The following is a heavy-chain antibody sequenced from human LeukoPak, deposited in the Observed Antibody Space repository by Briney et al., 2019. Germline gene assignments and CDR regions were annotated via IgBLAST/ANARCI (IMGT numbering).Heavy chain of an antibody. CDR1: GFTFSSCW. D-gene: IGHD3-22*01. V-gene: IGHV3-7*01. CDR2: IKQDGSEK. Sequence: GGSLRLSCAASGFTFSSCWMSWVRQAPGKGLEWVANIKQDGSEKYYVDSVKGRFTISRDNAKNSLYLQMNSLRAEDTAVYYCATDSSGDLDYWGQGTLVTVSS. CDR3: ATDSSGDLDY. J-gene: IGHJ4*02.